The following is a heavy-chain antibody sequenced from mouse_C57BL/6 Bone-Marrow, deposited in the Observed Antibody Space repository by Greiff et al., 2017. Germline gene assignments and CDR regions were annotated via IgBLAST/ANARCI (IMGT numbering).Heavy chain of an antibody. CDR3: ARLDGNYRYFDV. D-gene: IGHD2-1*01. V-gene: IGHV3-8*02. J-gene: IGHJ1*01. CDR1: GDSITSGY. CDR2: ISYSGST. Sequence: EVQLQQSGPSLVKPSQTLSLTCSVTGDSITSGYWNWIRKFPGNKLEYMGYISYSGSTYYNPSLKSRISITRDTSKSQYYLQLNSVTTEDTATYYCARLDGNYRYFDVWGAGTTVTVSS.